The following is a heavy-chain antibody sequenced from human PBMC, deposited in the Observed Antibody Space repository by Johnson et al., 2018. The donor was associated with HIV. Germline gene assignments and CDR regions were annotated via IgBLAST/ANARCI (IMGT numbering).Heavy chain of an antibody. CDR3: AKIRTSGTGDAFDI. V-gene: IGHV3-30*18. CDR1: GFTFSSYG. J-gene: IGHJ3*02. CDR2: VSYDGSKT. D-gene: IGHD1-14*01. Sequence: QVQLVESGGGVVQPGRSLRLSCVASGFTFSSYGMHWVRQAPGKGLEWVAIVSYDGSKTYYPDSVKGRFTISRDNCKNTRDLQMDSLRAEDTAVYYCAKIRTSGTGDAFDIWGQGTMVTVSS.